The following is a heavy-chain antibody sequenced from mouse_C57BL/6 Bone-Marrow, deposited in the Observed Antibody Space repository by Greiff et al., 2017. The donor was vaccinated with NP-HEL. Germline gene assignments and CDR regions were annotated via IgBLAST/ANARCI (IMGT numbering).Heavy chain of an antibody. V-gene: IGHV5-4*01. D-gene: IGHD1-1*01. CDR2: ISDGGSYT. CDR3: ARDNGSSPAGFAY. Sequence: EVQVVESGGGLVKPGGSLKLSCAASGFTFSSYAMSWVRQTPEKRLEWVATISDGGSYTYYPDNVKGRFTISRDNAKNNLYLQMSHLKSEDTAMYYCARDNGSSPAGFAYWGQGTLVTVAA. CDR1: GFTFSSYA. J-gene: IGHJ3*01.